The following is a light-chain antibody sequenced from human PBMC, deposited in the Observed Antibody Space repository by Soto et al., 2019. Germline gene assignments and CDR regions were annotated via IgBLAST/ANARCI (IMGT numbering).Light chain of an antibody. CDR1: QSVSSN. V-gene: IGKV3-15*01. Sequence: EILMTQSPATLSVSPGGRATLSCRASQSVSSNLAWYQQKPGQAPRLLIYGASTRATGIPARFSGSGSGTEFTLTISSLQSEDFAVYYCQQYNNWPRTFGQGTKLEIK. J-gene: IGKJ2*01. CDR2: GAS. CDR3: QQYNNWPRT.